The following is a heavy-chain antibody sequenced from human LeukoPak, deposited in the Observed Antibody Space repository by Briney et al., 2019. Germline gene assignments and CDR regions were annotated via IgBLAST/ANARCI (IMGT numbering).Heavy chain of an antibody. V-gene: IGHV3-33*01. CDR3: AREGPRGNSQFDY. D-gene: IGHD2/OR15-2a*01. J-gene: IGHJ4*02. CDR1: GFTFSSYG. Sequence: GRSLRLSCAASGFTFSSYGMHWVRQAPGKGLEWVALIWYDGSNKYYADSVKGRLTISRDNSKNTLYLQMNSLRAEDTAVYYCAREGPRGNSQFDYRGQGTLVTVSS. CDR2: IWYDGSNK.